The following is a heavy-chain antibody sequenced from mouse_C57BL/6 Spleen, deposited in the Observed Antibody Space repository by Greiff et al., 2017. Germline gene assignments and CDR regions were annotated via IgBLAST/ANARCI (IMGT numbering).Heavy chain of an antibody. J-gene: IGHJ2*01. Sequence: VQLQQSGPELVKPGASVKISCKASGYTFTDYYMNWVKQSHGKSLEWIGDINPNNGGTSYNQKFKGKATLTVDKSSSTAYMELRSLTSEDSAVYYCARGLGGFDYWGQGTTLTVSS. D-gene: IGHD4-1*01. CDR3: ARGLGGFDY. CDR2: INPNNGGT. V-gene: IGHV1-26*01. CDR1: GYTFTDYY.